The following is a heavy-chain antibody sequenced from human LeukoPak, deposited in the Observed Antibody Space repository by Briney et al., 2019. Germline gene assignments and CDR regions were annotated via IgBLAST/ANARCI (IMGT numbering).Heavy chain of an antibody. Sequence: PGGSLRLSCAASGFTVSSNYMSWVRQAPGKGLEWVSVIYSGGSTYYADSVKGRFTISRDDSKNTLYLQMNSLRAEDTAVYYCARELATVTNRYYYYYYGMDVWGQGTTVTVSS. CDR3: ARELATVTNRYYYYYYGMDV. CDR2: IYSGGST. J-gene: IGHJ6*02. CDR1: GFTVSSNY. V-gene: IGHV3-66*01. D-gene: IGHD4-17*01.